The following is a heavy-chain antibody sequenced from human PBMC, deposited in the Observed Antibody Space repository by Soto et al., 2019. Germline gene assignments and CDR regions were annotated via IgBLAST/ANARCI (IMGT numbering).Heavy chain of an antibody. D-gene: IGHD2-2*03. CDR1: GFTFSSYS. J-gene: IGHJ6*02. V-gene: IGHV3-21*01. CDR3: ARDGHCSSTSCYGWAGYYYYYGMDV. CDR2: ISSSSSYI. Sequence: VGSLRLSCAASGFTFSSYSMNWVRQAPGKGLEWVSSISSSSSYIYYADSVKGRFTISRDNAKNSLYLQMNSLRAEDTAVYYCARDGHCSSTSCYGWAGYYYYYGMDVWGQGTTVTVSS.